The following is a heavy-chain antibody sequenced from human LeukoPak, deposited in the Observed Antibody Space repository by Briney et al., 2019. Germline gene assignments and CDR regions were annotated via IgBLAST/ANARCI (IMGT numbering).Heavy chain of an antibody. CDR1: GFTFSSYA. J-gene: IGHJ4*02. V-gene: IGHV3-23*01. Sequence: PGGSLRLSCAASGFTFSSYAMSWVRQAPGKGLEWVSAISGSGGSTYYADSVKGRFTISRDNSKNQLSLHMNSLSAEDTAVYYCAKARGLWFGELSPRWGQGTLVTVSS. CDR3: AKARGLWFGELSPR. D-gene: IGHD3-10*01. CDR2: ISGSGGST.